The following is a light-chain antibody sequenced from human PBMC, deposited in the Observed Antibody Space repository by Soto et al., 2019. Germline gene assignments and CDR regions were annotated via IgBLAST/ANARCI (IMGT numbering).Light chain of an antibody. CDR3: QQYGSSSPWT. Sequence: DIQMTQSPSTLSASVGDRVTITCRASQSISSWLAWYQQKPGRATKLLIYKASSLETGVPSRFSGSGSGTEFTLIISSLQPDDFASYYCQQYGSSSPWTFGQGTMVEIK. V-gene: IGKV1-5*03. CDR2: KAS. J-gene: IGKJ1*01. CDR1: QSISSW.